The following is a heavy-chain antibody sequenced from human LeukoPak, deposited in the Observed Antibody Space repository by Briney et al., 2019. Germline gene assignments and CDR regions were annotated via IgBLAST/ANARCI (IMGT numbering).Heavy chain of an antibody. CDR2: FGTAGDT. D-gene: IGHD2-21*02. CDR1: GFTLRMYD. J-gene: IGHJ2*01. CDR3: ARGAYNGDNWHFDL. V-gene: IGHV3-13*01. Sequence: GGSLRLSCVASGFTLRMYDVHWVRLPAGEGLEWVSGFGTAGDTYYPDSVRGRFTISRENSKNSFYLQMNNLRVGDTAVYYCARGAYNGDNWHFDLWGRGTLVTVSS.